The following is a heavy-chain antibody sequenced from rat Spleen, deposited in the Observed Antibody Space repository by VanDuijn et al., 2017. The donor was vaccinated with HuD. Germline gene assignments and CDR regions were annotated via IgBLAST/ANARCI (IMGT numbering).Heavy chain of an antibody. Sequence: EVQLVESDGGLVQPGRSLKLSCAASGFTFSDYYMAWVRPAPTKGLEWVATISYDGSSTYYRESVKGRFTISRNNAKSTLYLQMDSLRSEDTATYYCTRHFSPADYYSSFPVLYWGQGTLVTVSS. D-gene: IGHD1-2*01. J-gene: IGHJ3*01. CDR1: GFTFSDYY. V-gene: IGHV5-29*01. CDR2: ISYDGSST. CDR3: TRHFSPADYYSSFPVLY.